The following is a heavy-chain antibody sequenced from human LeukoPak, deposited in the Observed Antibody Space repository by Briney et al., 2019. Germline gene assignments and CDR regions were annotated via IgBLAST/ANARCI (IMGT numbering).Heavy chain of an antibody. V-gene: IGHV4-34*01. CDR2: INHSGST. J-gene: IGHJ6*02. D-gene: IGHD2-2*02. CDR1: GGSFSGYY. Sequence: PSETLSLTCAVYGGSFSGYYWSWIRQPPGNGLEWIGEINHSGSTNYNPSLKSRVTISVDTSKNQFSLKLSSVTAADTAVYYCARGGYCSSTSCYRSYYYGMDVWGQGTTVTVSS. CDR3: ARGGYCSSTSCYRSYYYGMDV.